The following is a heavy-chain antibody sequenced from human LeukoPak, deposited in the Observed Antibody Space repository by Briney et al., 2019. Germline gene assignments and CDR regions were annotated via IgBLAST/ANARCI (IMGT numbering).Heavy chain of an antibody. V-gene: IGHV4-39*01. Sequence: SETLSLTCTVSGGSISSSSYHWDWIRQPPGRGLEWIGSIYYSGSTYYNPSLKSRVTISIDTSKNQFSLKLSSVTAADTAVYYCARLISGCFDYWGQGTLVTVSS. D-gene: IGHD3-22*01. CDR2: IYYSGST. CDR1: GGSISSSSYH. CDR3: ARLISGCFDY. J-gene: IGHJ4*02.